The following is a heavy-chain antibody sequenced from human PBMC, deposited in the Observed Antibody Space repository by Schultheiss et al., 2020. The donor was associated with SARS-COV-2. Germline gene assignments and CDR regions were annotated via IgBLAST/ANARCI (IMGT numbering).Heavy chain of an antibody. CDR3: ARASKEQQLSYGMGV. Sequence: SETLSLTCTVSGGSISSGGYYWSWIRQHPGKGLEWIGYIFYIGSTNYNPSLKNRVTISIDTSKNQFSLNLSSVTAADTAVYYCARASKEQQLSYGMGVWGQGTTVTVSS. J-gene: IGHJ6*02. CDR2: IFYIGST. D-gene: IGHD6-13*01. CDR1: GGSISSGGYY. V-gene: IGHV4-61*08.